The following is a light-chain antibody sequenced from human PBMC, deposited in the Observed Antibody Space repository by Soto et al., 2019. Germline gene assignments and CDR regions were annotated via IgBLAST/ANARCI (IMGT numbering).Light chain of an antibody. J-gene: IGLJ7*01. CDR1: RSNIGSTY. CDR3: ATWDDSLSAYVV. Sequence: QPVLTQPPSSSGIPVQRGTISCSGSRSNIGSTYVYWYQQFPGTDPKLLIYRNNQRHSGVPDRFSGSKSGPSASLAISGLRSEDEADYYCATWDDSLSAYVVFGGGTQLTVL. CDR2: RNN. V-gene: IGLV1-47*01.